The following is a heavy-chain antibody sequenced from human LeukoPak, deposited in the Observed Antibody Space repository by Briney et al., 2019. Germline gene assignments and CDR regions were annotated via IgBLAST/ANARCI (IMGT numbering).Heavy chain of an antibody. CDR3: ARVLGYSYGYFGLDY. CDR2: IYYSGST. V-gene: IGHV4-61*08. D-gene: IGHD5-18*01. CDR1: GGSISSGGYY. Sequence: PSETLSLTCTVSGGSISSGGYYWSWIRQPPGKGLEWIGYIYYSGSTNYNPSLKSRVTISVDTSMNRFSLKLSPVTAADTAVYYCARVLGYSYGYFGLDYWGQGTLVTVSS. J-gene: IGHJ4*02.